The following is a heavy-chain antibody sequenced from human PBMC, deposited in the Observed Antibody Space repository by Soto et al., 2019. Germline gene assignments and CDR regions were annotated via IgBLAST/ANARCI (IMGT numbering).Heavy chain of an antibody. D-gene: IGHD3-22*01. Sequence: PSETLSLTCAVSGGSISSGGYSWSWIRQPPGKGLEWIGYIYHSGSTYYNPSLKTRVTISVDRSKNQFSLKLSSVTAADTAVYYCARVCEDYYNSSCYHNCFDPWGQGTLVTVSS. CDR3: ARVCEDYYNSSCYHNCFDP. J-gene: IGHJ5*02. CDR1: GGSISSGGYS. V-gene: IGHV4-30-2*01. CDR2: IYHSGST.